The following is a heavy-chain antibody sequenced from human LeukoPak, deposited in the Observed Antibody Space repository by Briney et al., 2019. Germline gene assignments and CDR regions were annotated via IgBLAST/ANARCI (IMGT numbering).Heavy chain of an antibody. CDR1: GYTFTSYW. J-gene: IGHJ4*02. Sequence: GESLKISCKGSGYTFTSYWIGWARQMPGKGLGGMGIIYPGDSDTRYSPSFQGQVTTSADKSTSPVYLQWSSLKASDTAMYYCARYPLRAIYCSNSNCLFEYWGQGTLVTVSS. CDR2: IYPGDSDT. D-gene: IGHD2-2*01. V-gene: IGHV5-51*01. CDR3: ARYPLRAIYCSNSNCLFEY.